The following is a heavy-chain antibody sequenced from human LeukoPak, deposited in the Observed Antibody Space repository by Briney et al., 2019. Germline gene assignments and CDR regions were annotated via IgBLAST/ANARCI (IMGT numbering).Heavy chain of an antibody. CDR1: GFTFSSYG. J-gene: IGHJ4*02. D-gene: IGHD5/OR15-5a*01. Sequence: PGGSLRLSFAASGFTFSSYGMHWVRQAPGKGLEWVAGIWYDGSNKYYVDSVKGRFTISRDNSINTLYLQMNSLRAEDTAVYYCARGSVWLLDYWGQGTLVTVSS. CDR2: IWYDGSNK. V-gene: IGHV3-33*01. CDR3: ARGSVWLLDY.